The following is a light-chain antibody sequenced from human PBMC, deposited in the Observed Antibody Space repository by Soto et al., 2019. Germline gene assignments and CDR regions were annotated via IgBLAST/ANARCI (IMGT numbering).Light chain of an antibody. CDR3: QQYNNWPRT. V-gene: IGKV3-15*01. CDR2: GAS. Sequence: TVLTQYPATLSLSPGETATLSCRASQSVSSNLAWYQQKPGQAPRLLIYGASTRATGIPARFSGSGSGTEFTLTISSLQSEDFAVYYCQQYNNWPRTFGQGTKVDIK. J-gene: IGKJ1*01. CDR1: QSVSSN.